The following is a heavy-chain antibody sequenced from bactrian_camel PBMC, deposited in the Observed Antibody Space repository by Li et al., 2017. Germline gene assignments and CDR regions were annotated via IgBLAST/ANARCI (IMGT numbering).Heavy chain of an antibody. CDR3: AIEYCSGDYCYFGY. V-gene: IGHV3S1*01. J-gene: IGHJ6*01. Sequence: HVQLVESGGGSVQAGGSLRLSCASSRYALTNCMSWFRQAPGQEREWVAHIDSDGTTAYAHSVKDRFTISKDNAKNTLYLQMNSLKSEDTALYYCAIEYCSGDYCYFGYWGQGTQVTVS. D-gene: IGHD2*01. CDR1: RYALTNC. CDR2: IDSDGTT.